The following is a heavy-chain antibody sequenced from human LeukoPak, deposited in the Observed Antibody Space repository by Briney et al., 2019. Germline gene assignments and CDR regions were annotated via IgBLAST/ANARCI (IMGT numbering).Heavy chain of an antibody. CDR2: IYHSGST. CDR1: GGSISSGGYS. CDR3: ARGAGERFDP. V-gene: IGHV4-30-2*05. J-gene: IGHJ5*02. Sequence: PSETLSLTCAVSGGSISSGGYSWSWIRQPPGKGLEWIGYIYHSGSTYYNPSLKSRVTISVDTSKNQFSLKLSSVTAADTAVYYCARGAGERFDPWGQGTLVTVSS. D-gene: IGHD3-16*01.